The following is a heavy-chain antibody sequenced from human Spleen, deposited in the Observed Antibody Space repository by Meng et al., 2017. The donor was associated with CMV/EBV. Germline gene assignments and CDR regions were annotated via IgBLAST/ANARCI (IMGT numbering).Heavy chain of an antibody. CDR3: AKEGVYDFWSDSYYAMDV. D-gene: IGHD3-3*01. Sequence: GGSLRLSCAASGFTFSSYSMSWVRQAPGKGLEWVSVIYSGNDSTYYADSVKGRFTVSRDNSKNTLSLQMNSLRGEDTAVYYCAKEGVYDFWSDSYYAMDVWGQGTTVTVSS. CDR2: IYSGNDST. V-gene: IGHV3-23*03. J-gene: IGHJ6*02. CDR1: GFTFSSYS.